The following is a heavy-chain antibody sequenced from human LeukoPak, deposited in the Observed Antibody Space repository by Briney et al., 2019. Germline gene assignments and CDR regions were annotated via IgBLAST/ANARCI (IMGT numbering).Heavy chain of an antibody. CDR1: AGSISGSDW. Sequence: SETLSLTCAVSAGSISGSDWWSWVRQPPGKGLEWIGYIYQTESPKYNASLQSRVTLSLDRSKNQFSLKLTSVTAADTAVYYCARDPHCSSSRCPFDYWGQGALVTVSS. CDR2: IYQTESP. J-gene: IGHJ4*02. CDR3: ARDPHCSSSRCPFDY. V-gene: IGHV4-4*02. D-gene: IGHD2-2*01.